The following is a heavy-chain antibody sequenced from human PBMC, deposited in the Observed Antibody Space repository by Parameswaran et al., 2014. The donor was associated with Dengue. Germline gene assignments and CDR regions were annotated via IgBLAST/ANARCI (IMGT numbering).Heavy chain of an antibody. CDR3: ANPFNVIPIY. D-gene: IGHD3-16*02. CDR2: INNSGGET. Sequence: DRQPPGKGLEWVSTINNSGGETYYADSVKGRFTISRDNSKNTLYLQMNSLRAEDTAVYYCANPFNVIPIYWGQGTLVTVSS. V-gene: IGHV3-23*01. J-gene: IGHJ4*02.